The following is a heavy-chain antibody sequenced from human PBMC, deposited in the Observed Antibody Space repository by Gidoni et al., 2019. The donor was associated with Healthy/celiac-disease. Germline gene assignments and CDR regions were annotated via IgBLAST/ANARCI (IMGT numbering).Heavy chain of an antibody. Sequence: EVQLVQSGAEVKKPGESLKISCKGSGYSFTSYWIGWVRQMPGKGLAWMGIIYPGDSDTRYSPSFQGQVTISADKSISTAYLQWSSLKASDTAMYYCARRPQYSSSSWFEFDYWGQGTLVTVSS. CDR3: ARRPQYSSSSWFEFDY. J-gene: IGHJ4*02. CDR2: IYPGDSDT. D-gene: IGHD6-6*01. CDR1: GYSFTSYW. V-gene: IGHV5-51*01.